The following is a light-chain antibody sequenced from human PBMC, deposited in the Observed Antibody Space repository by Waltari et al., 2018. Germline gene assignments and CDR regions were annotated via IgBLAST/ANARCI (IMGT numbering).Light chain of an antibody. J-gene: IGLJ2*01. Sequence: QSALTQPASVSGSPGQSITISCTGTSSDVGDYNYVSWYQRRPGKAPKLIIFDVSNRPSGVSNRFSGSKSGDTASLTISGLQAEDEADYYCSSYTSSSTYVVFGGGTKLTVL. CDR3: SSYTSSSTYVV. CDR1: SSDVGDYNY. V-gene: IGLV2-14*03. CDR2: DVS.